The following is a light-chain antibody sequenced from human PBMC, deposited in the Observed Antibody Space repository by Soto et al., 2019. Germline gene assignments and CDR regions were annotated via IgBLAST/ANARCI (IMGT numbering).Light chain of an antibody. CDR1: SSDVGTYNY. J-gene: IGLJ1*01. CDR2: DVS. Sequence: QSALTHPASVSGSPGQSITISCTGTSSDVGTYNYVSWYQQHPGKAPKVMIYDVSNRPSGVSNRFSGSKSANTASLTISGLQAEDEADYHCSAYTTSSTVVFGSGTKV. CDR3: SAYTTSSTVV. V-gene: IGLV2-14*03.